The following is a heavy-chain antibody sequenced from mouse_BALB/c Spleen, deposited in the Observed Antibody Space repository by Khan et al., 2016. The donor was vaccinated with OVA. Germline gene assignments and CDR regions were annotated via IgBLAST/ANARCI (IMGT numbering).Heavy chain of an antibody. CDR3: VGDGAYHRNDGWFAY. CDR1: GYTFTSYT. J-gene: IGHJ3*01. D-gene: IGHD2-14*01. CDR2: INPSNGYT. V-gene: IGHV1-4*01. Sequence: QVQLQQSGAELARPGASVKMSCKASGYTFTSYTIHWIKERPGQGLEWIGYINPSNGYTNYNQKFKDKATLTTDKSSTTAYLQLSSLTSDDSAVYNCVGDGAYHRNDGWFAYWGQGTLVTVSA.